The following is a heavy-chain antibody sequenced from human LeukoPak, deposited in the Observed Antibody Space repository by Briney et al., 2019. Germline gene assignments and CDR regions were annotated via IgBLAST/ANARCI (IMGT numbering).Heavy chain of an antibody. D-gene: IGHD6-19*01. CDR2: NSSRRDST. CDR1: GFTFSNYA. V-gene: IGHV3-23*01. J-gene: IGHJ4*02. Sequence: GGALMLSCAASGFTFSNYAMSWVRQAPGRGVEWLSTNSSRRDSTYDADSVKGRFALSKDNYNNSLYLQINSLGPEDTALYYRAKGPRPDIPVAHTLEYWGQGTLVTVSS. CDR3: AKGPRPDIPVAHTLEY.